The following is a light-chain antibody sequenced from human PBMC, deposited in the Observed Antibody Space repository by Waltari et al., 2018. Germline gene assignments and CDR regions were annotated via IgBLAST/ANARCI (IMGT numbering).Light chain of an antibody. Sequence: QAALTQPPSMSGSPGQSVTISCPGTSSDIGGYNRVSWYQQNPGKVPKLIIYEVSQRPSGVSDRFSGSKSGNTASLTISGLQAEDEADYYCSSNEGSKTYIFGGGTRLTVL. V-gene: IGLV2-8*01. CDR2: EVS. J-gene: IGLJ2*01. CDR1: SSDIGGYNR. CDR3: SSNEGSKTYI.